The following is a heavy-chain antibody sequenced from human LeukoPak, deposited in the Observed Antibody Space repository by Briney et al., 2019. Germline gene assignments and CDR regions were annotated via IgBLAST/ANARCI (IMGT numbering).Heavy chain of an antibody. CDR2: IYPGDSDT. D-gene: IGHD3-22*01. CDR1: GYSFTSYW. J-gene: IGHJ4*02. Sequence: GESLKISCKGSGYSFTSYWIGWVRQMPGKGLEWMGIIYPGDSDTRYSPSFQGQVTISADKSISTAYLQWSSLKASDTAMYYCARVRPPAEDYDSSGFDYWGQGTLVTVSS. V-gene: IGHV5-51*01. CDR3: ARVRPPAEDYDSSGFDY.